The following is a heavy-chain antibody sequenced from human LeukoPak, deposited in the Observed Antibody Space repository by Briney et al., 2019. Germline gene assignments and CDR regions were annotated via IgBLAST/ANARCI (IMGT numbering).Heavy chain of an antibody. V-gene: IGHV1-2*02. Sequence: ASVTVSCKASEYTFTDYYIHWVRQAPGRGLEWMGWINPNSGGTKFTQKFQDRVTMTRDTSISTAYMELSRLTSDDTAVYYCARGGLRLGLDAFDIWGQGTVVTVSS. J-gene: IGHJ3*02. CDR1: EYTFTDYY. CDR3: ARGGLRLGLDAFDI. CDR2: INPNSGGT. D-gene: IGHD6-19*01.